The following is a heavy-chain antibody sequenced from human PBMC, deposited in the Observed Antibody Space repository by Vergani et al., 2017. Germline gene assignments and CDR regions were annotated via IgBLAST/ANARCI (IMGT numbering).Heavy chain of an antibody. CDR3: VKDRAASGNYWYFDL. V-gene: IGHV3-9*01. D-gene: IGHD6-13*01. Sequence: EVQLVESGGGLVQPGRSLRLSCAASGFTFDDYAMHWVRQAPGQGLEWVSGINGNIDSIAYADSVKGRFPISRDNAKNSLYLQMNSLRAEDAALYYCVKDRAASGNYWYFDLWGRGTLVTVSS. CDR1: GFTFDDYA. CDR2: INGNIDSI. J-gene: IGHJ2*01.